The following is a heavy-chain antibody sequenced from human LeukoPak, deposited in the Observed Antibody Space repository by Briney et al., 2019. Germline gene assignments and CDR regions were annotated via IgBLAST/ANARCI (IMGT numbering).Heavy chain of an antibody. CDR3: ARGPSDDFWSGYEY. CDR2: IYYSGST. J-gene: IGHJ4*02. CDR1: GGSISSGGYY. Sequence: DPSETLSLTCTVSGGSISSGGYYWSWIRQHPGKGLEWIGYIYYSGSTYCNPSLKSRVTISVDTSKNQFSLKLSSVTAADTAVYYCARGPSDDFWSGYEYWGQGTLVTVSS. D-gene: IGHD3-3*01. V-gene: IGHV4-31*03.